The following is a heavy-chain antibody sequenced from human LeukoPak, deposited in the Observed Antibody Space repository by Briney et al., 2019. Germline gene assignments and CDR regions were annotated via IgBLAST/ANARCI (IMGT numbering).Heavy chain of an antibody. CDR3: ARQVGNLRPA. CDR1: GGSISSSSYY. CDR2: IYYSGST. J-gene: IGHJ5*02. Sequence: SETLSLTCTVSGGSISSSSYYWGWIRQPPGKGLEWIGSIYYSGSTYYNPSLKSRVTISVDTSKNQFSLKLSSVTAADTAVYYCARQVGNLRPAWGQGTLVTVSS. V-gene: IGHV4-39*01. D-gene: IGHD1-7*01.